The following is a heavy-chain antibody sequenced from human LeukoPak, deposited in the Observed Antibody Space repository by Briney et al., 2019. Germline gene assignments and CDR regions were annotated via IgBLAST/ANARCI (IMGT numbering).Heavy chain of an antibody. CDR3: AKEGRRWYCSGGSCYSGYFDY. CDR1: GFTFSSYA. Sequence: GGSLRLSCAASGFTFSSYAMSWVRQAPGKGLEWVSAISGSGGSTYYADSVKGRFTISRDNSKNTLYLQMNSLRAEDTAVYYCAKEGRRWYCSGGSCYSGYFDYWGQGTLVTVSS. V-gene: IGHV3-23*01. D-gene: IGHD2-15*01. J-gene: IGHJ4*02. CDR2: ISGSGGST.